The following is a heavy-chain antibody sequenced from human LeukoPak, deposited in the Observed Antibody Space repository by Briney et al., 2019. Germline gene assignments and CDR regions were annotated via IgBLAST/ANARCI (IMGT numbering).Heavy chain of an antibody. J-gene: IGHJ5*02. CDR1: GGSISSSSYY. D-gene: IGHD2-15*01. V-gene: IGHV4-39*01. Sequence: SETLSLTCTVSGGSISSSSYYWGWIRQPPGKGLEWIGSIYYSGSTYYNPSLKSRVTISLDTSKDQFSLKLSSVTAADTAVYYCARHNGYCSGGSCSIPNWFDPWGQGTLVSVSS. CDR3: ARHNGYCSGGSCSIPNWFDP. CDR2: IYYSGST.